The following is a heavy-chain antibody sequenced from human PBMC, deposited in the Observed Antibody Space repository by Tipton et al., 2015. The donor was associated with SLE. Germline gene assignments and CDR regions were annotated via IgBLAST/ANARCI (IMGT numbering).Heavy chain of an antibody. J-gene: IGHJ2*01. CDR3: TSSSLAGSLEDWYFDL. CDR1: DDSIFTYY. Sequence: TLSLTCTVSDDSIFTYYWSWIRQPPGKGLEWIGYTFYRGNTDYNPSLKSRVTISLDTSKNQFSLKLTSVTAADTAVYYCTSSSLAGSLEDWYFDLWGRGTLVTVSS. CDR2: TFYRGNT. V-gene: IGHV4-59*12.